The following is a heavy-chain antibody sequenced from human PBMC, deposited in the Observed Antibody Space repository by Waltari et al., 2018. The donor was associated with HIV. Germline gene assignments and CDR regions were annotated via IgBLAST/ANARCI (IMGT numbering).Heavy chain of an antibody. CDR3: VRGGQWLNWFGP. CDR1: GDRVSSNSPA. J-gene: IGHJ5*02. CDR2: TYYRSRWYN. V-gene: IGHV6-1*01. D-gene: IGHD6-19*01. Sequence: QGQLQQSGPGLVKPSQTLSLTCVISGDRVSSNSPAWNWIRQSPSRGLEWLGRTYYRSRWYNEYAVSVKSRITINQDTSKNQFSLQLKSVTPEDTAVYYCVRGGQWLNWFGPWGPGTLVTVSS.